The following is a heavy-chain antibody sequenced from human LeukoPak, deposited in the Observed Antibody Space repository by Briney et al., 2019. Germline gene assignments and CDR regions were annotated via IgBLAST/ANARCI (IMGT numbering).Heavy chain of an antibody. CDR3: ARSHGSGSYYDNWFDP. Sequence: SETLSLTCTVSDGSISSYYWSWIRQPPGKGLEWIGYIYYSGSTNYNPSLKSRVTISVDTSKNQFSLKLSSVTAADTAVYYCARSHGSGSYYDNWFDPWGQGTLVTVSS. D-gene: IGHD3-10*01. V-gene: IGHV4-59*01. CDR1: DGSISSYY. CDR2: IYYSGST. J-gene: IGHJ5*02.